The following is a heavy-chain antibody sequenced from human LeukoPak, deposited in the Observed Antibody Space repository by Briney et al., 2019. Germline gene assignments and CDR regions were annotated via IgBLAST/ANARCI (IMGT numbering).Heavy chain of an antibody. CDR3: ASAYKHGMDV. D-gene: IGHD5-24*01. J-gene: IGHJ6*02. V-gene: IGHV1-46*01. CDR2: LNPSGGSS. Sequence: ASVKVSCKASGYTLTSYYMHWVRQAPGQGLEWMALLNPSGGSSNYAQKFQGRATLTRATSTGTVYMELSSLRSEDTAVYYCASAYKHGMDVWGQGTTVIVSS. CDR1: GYTLTSYY.